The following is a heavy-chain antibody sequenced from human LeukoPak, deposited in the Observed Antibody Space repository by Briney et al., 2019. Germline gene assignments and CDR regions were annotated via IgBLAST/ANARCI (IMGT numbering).Heavy chain of an antibody. CDR3: PGGRAGGWFSFAS. J-gene: IGHJ4*02. D-gene: IGHD6-19*01. Sequence: SETLSLTCTVSGGSISSYYWSWVRQPAGKGLEWIGRIYASGNTNYNPSLKGRVTMTVDTSKNQFSLNLSSVTAADTAVYYCPGGRAGGWFSFASWARGPLVTAS. V-gene: IGHV4-4*07. CDR1: GGSISSYY. CDR2: IYASGNT.